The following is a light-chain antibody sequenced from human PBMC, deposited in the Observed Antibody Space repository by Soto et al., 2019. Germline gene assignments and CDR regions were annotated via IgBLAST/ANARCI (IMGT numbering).Light chain of an antibody. CDR2: AAS. CDR3: QQLNTYPIT. V-gene: IGKV1-9*01. J-gene: IGKJ5*01. CDR1: QGISSN. Sequence: DIQLTQSPSFLSASVGDRVISTCRASQGISSNLAWYQQKPGKVPKLLIYAASTLQSGVPSRLSGSGSGTEFTLTISSLQPEDFGTYYCQQLNTYPITFGQGTRLEIK.